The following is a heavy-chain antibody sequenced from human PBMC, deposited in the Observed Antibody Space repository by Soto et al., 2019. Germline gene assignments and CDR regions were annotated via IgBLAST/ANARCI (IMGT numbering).Heavy chain of an antibody. Sequence: PGGSLRLSCAASGFTFSSYAMSWVRQAPGKGLEWVSAISGSGGSTCYADSAKGRFTISRDNSKNTLYLQMNSLRAEDTAVYYCAKDASLLLRRAYYGMDVWGQGTTVTVSS. V-gene: IGHV3-23*01. J-gene: IGHJ6*02. CDR2: ISGSGGST. D-gene: IGHD2-15*01. CDR3: AKDASLLLRRAYYGMDV. CDR1: GFTFSSYA.